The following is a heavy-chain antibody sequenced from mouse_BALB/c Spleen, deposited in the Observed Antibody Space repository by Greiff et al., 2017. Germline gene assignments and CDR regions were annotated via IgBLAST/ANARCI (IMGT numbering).Heavy chain of an antibody. J-gene: IGHJ4*01. V-gene: IGHV4-1*02. CDR2: INPDSSTI. CDR3: ARGWRYYAMDY. CDR1: GFDFSRYW. Sequence: EVKLVESGGGLVQPGGSLKLSCAASGFDFSRYWMSWVRQAPGKGLEWIGEINPDSSTINYTPSLKDKFIISRDNAKNTLYLQMSKVRSEDTALYYCARGWRYYAMDYWGQGTSVTVSS. D-gene: IGHD1-1*02.